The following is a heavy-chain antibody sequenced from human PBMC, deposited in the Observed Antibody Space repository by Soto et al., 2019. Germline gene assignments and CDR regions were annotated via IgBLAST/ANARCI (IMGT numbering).Heavy chain of an antibody. Sequence: QITLKESGPTLVKPTQTLTLTCSFSGFSLSSGGAGVGWIRQPPGKGLEWLALIYWNDDKRYNASLKSRLTITKDPSKNQVVLLMTNLDPVDTATYYCAHRGYGDYPRDNWFDPWGQGALVTVSS. CDR3: AHRGYGDYPRDNWFDP. CDR1: GFSLSSGGAG. V-gene: IGHV2-5*01. D-gene: IGHD4-17*01. CDR2: IYWNDDK. J-gene: IGHJ5*02.